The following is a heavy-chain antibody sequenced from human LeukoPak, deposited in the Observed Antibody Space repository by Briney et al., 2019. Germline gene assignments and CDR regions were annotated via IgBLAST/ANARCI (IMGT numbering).Heavy chain of an antibody. Sequence: SVKVSCKASGFTFTSSAVQWVRHARGQRLEWIGWIVVGSGNTNYAQKFQERVTITRDMSTSTDYMELSSLRSEDTAVYYCAAVITMELTADYWGQGTLVTVSS. D-gene: IGHD3-10*01. CDR1: GFTFTSSA. CDR3: AAVITMELTADY. J-gene: IGHJ4*02. V-gene: IGHV1-58*01. CDR2: IVVGSGNT.